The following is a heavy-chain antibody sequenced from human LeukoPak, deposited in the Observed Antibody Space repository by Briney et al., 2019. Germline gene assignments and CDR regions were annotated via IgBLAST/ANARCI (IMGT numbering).Heavy chain of an antibody. V-gene: IGHV3-21*01. D-gene: IGHD3-10*01. CDR3: ARDRTAWFGDLLIGYGMDV. CDR2: ISSSSSYI. CDR1: GFTFSSHW. J-gene: IGHJ6*02. Sequence: GGSLRLSCAASGFTFSSHWMHWVRQAPGKGLEWVSSISSSSSYIYYADSVKGRFTISRDNAKNSLYLQMNSLRAEDTAVYYCARDRTAWFGDLLIGYGMDVWGQGTTVTVSS.